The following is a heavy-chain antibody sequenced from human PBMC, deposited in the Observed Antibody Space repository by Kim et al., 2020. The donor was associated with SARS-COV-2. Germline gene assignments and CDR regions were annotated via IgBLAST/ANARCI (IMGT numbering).Heavy chain of an antibody. V-gene: IGHV3-48*01. CDR1: GFTFSAYD. CDR3: VRDSMRGASDV. Sequence: GGSLRLSCATSGFTFSAYDMNWVRQAPGKGLEWLAFITKSSTTIDYSDSVGGRFTIFSDNAKNSLFLQMNSLRVDDTALYYCVRDSMRGASDVWGQGTTV. J-gene: IGHJ3*01. D-gene: IGHD2-8*01. CDR2: ITKSSTTI.